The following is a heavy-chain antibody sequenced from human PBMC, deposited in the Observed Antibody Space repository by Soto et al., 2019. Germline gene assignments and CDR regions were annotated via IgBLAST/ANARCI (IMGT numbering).Heavy chain of an antibody. V-gene: IGHV4-30-2*01. D-gene: IGHD1-26*01. CDR3: AEGGIRFDI. CDR2: IYHSGSP. CDR1: GGSISSGGYS. Sequence: SETLSLTCAVSGGSISSGGYSWSWIRQPPGKGLEWIGYIYHSGSPYYNPSLKSRVTISVDRSKNQFSLKLGSVTAADTAVYYCAEGGIRFDIWGHGTMVT. J-gene: IGHJ3*02.